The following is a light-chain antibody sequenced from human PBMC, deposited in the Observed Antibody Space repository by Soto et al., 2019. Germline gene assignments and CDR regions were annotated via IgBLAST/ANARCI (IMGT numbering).Light chain of an antibody. CDR3: QQYNNWPRT. J-gene: IGKJ1*01. CDR1: QSVSSN. V-gene: IGKV3-15*01. CDR2: GAF. Sequence: EIVMWNSPVTLSVSPGERATLSCRASQSVSSNLAWYQQKPGQAPSLLIYGAFTRATGIPARFSGTGSGTEFTLIIDSLQSEDFAVYYCQQYNNWPRTFGQGTKVDI.